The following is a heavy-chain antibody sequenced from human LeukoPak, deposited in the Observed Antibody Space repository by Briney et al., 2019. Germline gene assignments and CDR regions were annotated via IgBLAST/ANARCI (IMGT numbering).Heavy chain of an antibody. CDR1: GGSISSSSYY. V-gene: IGHV4-39*07. J-gene: IGHJ6*03. Sequence: KPSETLSLTCTVSGGSISSSSYYWGWIRQPPGKGLEWIGSIYYSGSTYYNPSLKSRVTISVDTSKNQFSLKLSSVTAADTAVYYCARGLYGFWSGYYLLGDYYYYMDVWGKGTTVTVSS. CDR3: ARGLYGFWSGYYLLGDYYYYMDV. D-gene: IGHD3-3*01. CDR2: IYYSGST.